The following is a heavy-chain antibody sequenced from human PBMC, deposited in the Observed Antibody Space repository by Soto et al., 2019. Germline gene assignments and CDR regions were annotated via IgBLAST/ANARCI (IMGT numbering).Heavy chain of an antibody. CDR1: GGTFSSYT. V-gene: IGHV1-69*02. CDR3: ATRNYYYDSSGSIDY. D-gene: IGHD3-22*01. CDR2: IIPILGIA. J-gene: IGHJ4*02. Sequence: QVQLVQSGAEVKKPGSSVKVSCKASGGTFSSYTISWVRQAPGQGLEWMGRIIPILGIANYAQKFQGRVTITADKSTSTAYMELSSLRSEDTAVYYCATRNYYYDSSGSIDYWGQGTLFTVSS.